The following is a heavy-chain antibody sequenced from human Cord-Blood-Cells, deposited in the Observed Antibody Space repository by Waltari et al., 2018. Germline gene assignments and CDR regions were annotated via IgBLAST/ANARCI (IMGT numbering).Heavy chain of an antibody. V-gene: IGHV3-30*18. Sequence: QVQLVESGGGVVQPGRSLRLSCAASGFTFSSYGMHWVRQAPGKGLEWVAVISYDGSNKYYADSVKGRFTISRDNSKNTMYLQMNSLRAEDTAVYYCAKILWLIDLWGRGTLVTVSS. J-gene: IGHJ2*01. CDR1: GFTFSSYG. CDR3: AKILWLIDL. D-gene: IGHD3-10*01. CDR2: ISYDGSNK.